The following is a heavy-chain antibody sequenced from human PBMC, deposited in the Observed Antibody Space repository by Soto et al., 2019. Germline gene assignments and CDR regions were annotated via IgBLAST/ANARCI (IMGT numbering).Heavy chain of an antibody. Sequence: PSETLSLTCTVSGVSLTSRTSYWGWIRQHPGTGLEWIGHISYSGSTYYNTSLKSRVTISVDTSSNQFSLIVNSVTASDTAVYYCARGVLHWGQGTLVTVSS. J-gene: IGHJ4*01. CDR2: ISYSGST. CDR3: ARGVLH. V-gene: IGHV4-31*03. CDR1: GVSLTSRTSY.